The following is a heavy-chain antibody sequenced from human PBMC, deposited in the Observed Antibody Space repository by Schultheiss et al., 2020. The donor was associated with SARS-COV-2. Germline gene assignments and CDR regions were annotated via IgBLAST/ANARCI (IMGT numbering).Heavy chain of an antibody. CDR3: ATPASRENQAPHYYYGMDV. V-gene: IGHV1-24*01. CDR1: GYTLTELS. J-gene: IGHJ6*02. Sequence: ASVKVSCKVSGYTLTELSMHWVRQAPGKGLEWMGGFDPEDGETIYAQKFQGRVTMTEDTSTDTAYMELSSLRSEDTAVYYCATPASRENQAPHYYYGMDVSSQGATVTVSS. CDR2: FDPEDGET. D-gene: IGHD1-26*01.